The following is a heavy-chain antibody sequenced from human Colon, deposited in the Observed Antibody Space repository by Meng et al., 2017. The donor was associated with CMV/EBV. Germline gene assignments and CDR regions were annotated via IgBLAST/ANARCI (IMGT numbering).Heavy chain of an antibody. J-gene: IGHJ5*02. V-gene: IGHV3-23*01. CDR3: AKPRGAGS. CDR2: ISGSGGST. D-gene: IGHD6-19*01. CDR1: INLNKLC. Sequence: EGQVFGVWGGLVPAWGVREPLMCGSWINLNKLCQGLVRQAPGKGLEWVSSISGSGGSTYYADSVKGRFTISRDNSKKTLYLQMNSLRAEDTAVYYCAKPRGAGSWGRGTLVTVSS.